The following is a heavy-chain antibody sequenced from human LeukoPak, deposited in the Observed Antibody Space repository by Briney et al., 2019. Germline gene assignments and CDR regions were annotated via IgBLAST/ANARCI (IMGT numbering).Heavy chain of an antibody. D-gene: IGHD2-21*02. CDR1: GGTFSSYA. CDR2: IIPIFGTA. J-gene: IGHJ6*03. V-gene: IGHV1-69*05. CDR3: ARTHIVVVTANYYMDV. Sequence: SVKVSCKASGGTFSSYAISWVRQAPGQGLEWMGRIIPIFGTANYAQKFQGRVTITTDEFTSTAYMELSSLRSEDTAVYYCARTHIVVVTANYYMDVWGKGTTVTVSS.